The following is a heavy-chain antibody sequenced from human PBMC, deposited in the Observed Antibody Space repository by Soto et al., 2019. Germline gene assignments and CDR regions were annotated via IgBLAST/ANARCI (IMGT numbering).Heavy chain of an antibody. D-gene: IGHD6-13*01. J-gene: IGHJ4*02. V-gene: IGHV2-5*02. CDR3: AHSGDFVCSSWYFDS. Sequence: SGPTLVNPTQTLTLTCTFSGFSLTTSGVGVGWIRQPPGKALEWLALIYWDDYKRYSPSLKSRLTITKDTSKNQVVLTMTNMDPVYTATYYCAHSGDFVCSSWYFDSWGQGTLVTVSS. CDR2: IYWDDYK. CDR1: GFSLTTSGVG.